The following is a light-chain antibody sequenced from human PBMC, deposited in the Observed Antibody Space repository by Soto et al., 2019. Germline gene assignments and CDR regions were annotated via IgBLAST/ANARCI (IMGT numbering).Light chain of an antibody. CDR1: QSVISTY. CDR2: ATS. J-gene: IGKJ2*01. Sequence: EIVLTQSPGTLSLSPGERATLSCRASQSVISTYFAWYQHKPGQAPRLLIYATSTRATGVPDRFSGSGSGTDFTLTISRLEPEDFALYYCQQYGSSPETFGPGTQLG. V-gene: IGKV3-20*01. CDR3: QQYGSSPET.